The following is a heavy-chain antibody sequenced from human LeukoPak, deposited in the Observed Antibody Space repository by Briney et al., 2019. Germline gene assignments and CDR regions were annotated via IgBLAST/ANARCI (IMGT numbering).Heavy chain of an antibody. CDR3: ARETKAVSRYSSGWSDFDY. J-gene: IGHJ4*02. CDR2: ISAYNGNT. V-gene: IGHV1-18*01. CDR1: GYTFTSYG. Sequence: ASVKVSCKASGYTFTSYGISWVRQAPGQGLEWMGWISAYNGNTNYAQKLQGRVTMTTDTSTSTAYMELRSLRSDDTAVYYCARETKAVSRYSSGWSDFDYGGQGTLVTVS. D-gene: IGHD6-19*01.